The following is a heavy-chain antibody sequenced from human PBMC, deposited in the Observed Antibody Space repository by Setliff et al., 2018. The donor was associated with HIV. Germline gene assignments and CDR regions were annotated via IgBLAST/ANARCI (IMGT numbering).Heavy chain of an antibody. CDR2: ISSYNGYT. CDR1: GYNFSSNG. J-gene: IGHJ4*02. V-gene: IGHV1-18*01. D-gene: IGHD6-19*01. CDR3: SRVSRSGWFFDW. Sequence: ASVKVSCKASGYNFSSNGISWVRQAPGQGLEWVGWISSYNGYTKYAQKVQDRVTMTKDTSTSTAYMELRSLRSDDTDVYYFSRVSRSGWFFDWWGQGSLVTVSS.